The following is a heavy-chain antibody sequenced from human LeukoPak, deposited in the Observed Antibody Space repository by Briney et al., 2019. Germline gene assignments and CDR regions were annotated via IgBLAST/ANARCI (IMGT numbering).Heavy chain of an antibody. CDR1: GGSISSYY. V-gene: IGHV4-59*01. CDR3: ARSSAVAGSSDY. D-gene: IGHD6-19*01. Sequence: PSETLSLTCTVSGGSISSYYWSWIRQPPGKGLEWIGYIYYSGSTNYNPSLKSRVTISVDTSKNQFSLKLSSVTAADTAVYYCARSSAVAGSSDYWGQGTLVTVSS. J-gene: IGHJ4*02. CDR2: IYYSGST.